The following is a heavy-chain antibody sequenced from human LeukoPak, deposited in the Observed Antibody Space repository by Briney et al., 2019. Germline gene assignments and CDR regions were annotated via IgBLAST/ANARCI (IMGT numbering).Heavy chain of an antibody. V-gene: IGHV3-53*01. J-gene: IGHJ3*02. CDR2: IYNDGGT. Sequence: GGSLRLSCAASGLTLSSSYMSWVRQAPGKGLEWVSIIYNDGGTYYADSMKGRFTISRDNSKSTLYLQVNSLRAEDTAMYYCARNILFAFDIWGQGTMVTVSS. D-gene: IGHD2/OR15-2a*01. CDR1: GLTLSSSY. CDR3: ARNILFAFDI.